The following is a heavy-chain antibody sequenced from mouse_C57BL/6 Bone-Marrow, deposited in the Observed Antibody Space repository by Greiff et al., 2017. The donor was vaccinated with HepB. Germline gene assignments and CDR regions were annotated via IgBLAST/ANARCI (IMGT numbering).Heavy chain of an antibody. D-gene: IGHD2-13*01. CDR2: IYPRSGNT. CDR1: GYTFTSYG. V-gene: IGHV1-81*01. CDR3: ARVTTVYYFDY. Sequence: VQLQESGAELARPGASVKLSCKASGYTFTSYGISWVKQRTGQGLEWIGEIYPRSGNTYYNEKFKGKATLTADKSSSTAYMALRSLTSEDSAVYFCARVTTVYYFDYWGQGTTLTVSS. J-gene: IGHJ2*01.